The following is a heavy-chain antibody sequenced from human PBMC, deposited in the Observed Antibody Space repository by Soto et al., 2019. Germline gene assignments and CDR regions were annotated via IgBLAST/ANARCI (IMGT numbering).Heavy chain of an antibody. Sequence: SETLSLTCTVSGGSISSSSYYWGWIRQPPGKGLEWIGSIYYSGSTYYNPSLKSRVTISVDTSKNQFSLKLSSVTAADTAVYYFARRGGVAAAIWGYWGQGTLVTVSS. CDR2: IYYSGST. J-gene: IGHJ4*02. CDR1: GGSISSSSYY. V-gene: IGHV4-39*01. CDR3: ARRGGVAAAIWGY. D-gene: IGHD6-13*01.